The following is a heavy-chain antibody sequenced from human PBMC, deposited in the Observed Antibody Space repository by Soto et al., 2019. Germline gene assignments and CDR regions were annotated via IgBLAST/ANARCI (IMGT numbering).Heavy chain of an antibody. CDR3: VKHRGNPCGAFDI. V-gene: IGHV3-23*01. D-gene: IGHD2-21*01. CDR2: ITGSGGST. J-gene: IGHJ3*02. Sequence: EVQLLESGGGLVQPGGSLRLSCVASGFTLSTYAMSWVRQAPGKGLEWVSGITGSGGSTYYADSVKGRFTISRDNSKSTVSRHMYSLRAEDTAVYCCVKHRGNPCGAFDIWGQGTMVTVSS. CDR1: GFTLSTYA.